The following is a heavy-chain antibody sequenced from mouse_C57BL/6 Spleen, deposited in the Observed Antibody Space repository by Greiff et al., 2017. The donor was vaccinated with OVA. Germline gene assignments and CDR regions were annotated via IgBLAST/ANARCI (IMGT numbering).Heavy chain of an antibody. CDR1: GYTFTSYW. CDR2: IYPGNSDT. Sequence: VHVKQSGTVLARPGASVKMSCKTSGYTFTSYWMHWVKQRPGQGLEWIGAIYPGNSDTSYNQKFKGKAKLTAVTSASTAYMELSSLTNEDSAVYYCTTIYYDYDDFDYWGQGTTLTVSS. CDR3: TTIYYDYDDFDY. D-gene: IGHD2-4*01. V-gene: IGHV1-5*01. J-gene: IGHJ2*01.